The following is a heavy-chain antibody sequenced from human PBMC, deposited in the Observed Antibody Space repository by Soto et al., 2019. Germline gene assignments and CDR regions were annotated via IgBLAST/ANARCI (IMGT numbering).Heavy chain of an antibody. CDR3: ARDGVYYDFWSGYSNYFDY. J-gene: IGHJ4*02. Sequence: QVQLVESGGGLVQPGRSLRLSCAASGFTFSSYGMHWVRQAPGKGLEWVAVIWYDGSNKYYADSVKGRFTISRDNSKNTLYLQMNSLRAEDTAVYYCARDGVYYDFWSGYSNYFDYWGQGTLVTVSS. V-gene: IGHV3-33*01. CDR2: IWYDGSNK. D-gene: IGHD3-3*01. CDR1: GFTFSSYG.